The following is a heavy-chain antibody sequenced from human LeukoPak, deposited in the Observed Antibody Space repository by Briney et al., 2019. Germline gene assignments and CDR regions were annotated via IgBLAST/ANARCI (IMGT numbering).Heavy chain of an antibody. CDR2: ITWDAGST. J-gene: IGHJ4*02. CDR3: AKGTSSWHEFDY. D-gene: IGHD6-13*01. Sequence: GGSLRLSCAASGFTFDDYAMHWVRQAPGKGLEWVSLITWDAGSTYYADSVKGRFTISRDNSKNSLYLQMNSLRAEDTALYYCAKGTSSWHEFDYWGQGTLVTVS. V-gene: IGHV3-43D*03. CDR1: GFTFDDYA.